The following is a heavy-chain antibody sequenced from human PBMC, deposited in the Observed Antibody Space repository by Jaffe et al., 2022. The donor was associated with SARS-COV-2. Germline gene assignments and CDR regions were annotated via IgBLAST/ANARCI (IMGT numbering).Heavy chain of an antibody. CDR2: VWYDGTIK. CDR1: GFTFNNYG. CDR3: VTSLDTVMA. V-gene: IGHV3-33*01. Sequence: QVQLVESGGGVVQPGRSLRLSCAASGFTFNNYGMHWVRQAPGKGLEWVALVWYDGTIKYYADSVKGRFTISRDNSKNTLYLQMNSLRAGDTAVYYCVTSLDTVMAWGQGTLVTVSS. D-gene: IGHD5-18*01. J-gene: IGHJ5*02.